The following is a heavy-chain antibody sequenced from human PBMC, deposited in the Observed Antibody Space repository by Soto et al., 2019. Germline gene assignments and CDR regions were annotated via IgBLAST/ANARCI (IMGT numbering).Heavy chain of an antibody. CDR2: IYYSGST. V-gene: IGHV4-31*03. CDR3: ARDQSHVYHGLDV. J-gene: IGHJ6*02. CDR1: GASLRKSDYY. D-gene: IGHD3-10*02. Sequence: LSLTCTVSGASLRKSDYYWSWIRQHPGKGLEWIGHIYYSGSTYYNPSLKSRVTISVDTSKNQFSLKVDSVTAADTAVYYCARDQSHVYHGLDVWGQGTTVTVSS.